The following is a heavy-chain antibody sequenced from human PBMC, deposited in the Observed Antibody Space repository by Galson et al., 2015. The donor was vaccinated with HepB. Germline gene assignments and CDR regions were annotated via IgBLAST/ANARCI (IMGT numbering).Heavy chain of an antibody. J-gene: IGHJ6*02. CDR1: GFTFSDYY. D-gene: IGHD5-18*01. CDR3: ARDMDSYGYGDFGYYYYGMDV. Sequence: SLRLSCAASGFTFSDYYMSWIRQAPGKGLEWVSYISSSGSTIYYADSVKGRFTISRDNAKNSLYLQMNSQRAEDTAVYYCARDMDSYGYGDFGYYYYGMDVWGQGTTVTVSS. CDR2: ISSSGSTI. V-gene: IGHV3-11*01.